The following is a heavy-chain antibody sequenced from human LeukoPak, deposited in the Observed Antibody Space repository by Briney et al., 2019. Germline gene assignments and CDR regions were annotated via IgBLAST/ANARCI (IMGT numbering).Heavy chain of an antibody. J-gene: IGHJ4*02. CDR3: ARDPAAAAHFDY. Sequence: GGSLRLSCVASGFTFNSCAMGWVRQAPGKGLEWVSVISDSGISTYYADSVKGRFTISRDNAENSLYLQMNSLRAEDTAVYYCARDPAAAAHFDYWGQGTLVTVSS. V-gene: IGHV3-23*01. CDR2: ISDSGIST. CDR1: GFTFNSCA. D-gene: IGHD6-13*01.